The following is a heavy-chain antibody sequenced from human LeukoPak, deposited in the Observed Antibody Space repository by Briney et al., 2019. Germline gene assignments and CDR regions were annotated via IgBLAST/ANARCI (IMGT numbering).Heavy chain of an antibody. CDR1: GVSISSCSY. J-gene: IGHJ4*02. D-gene: IGHD3/OR15-3a*01. CDR3: ARQTGSGLLILP. Sequence: PSETLSLTCTVSGVSISSCSYWGWIRPPPGVGLEWIGIIYYTGNTYYNASLKSQVSISRDTSKNQFSLKLTSVTAADTAVYYCARQTGSGLLILPGGQGTLVTVSS. CDR2: IYYTGNT. V-gene: IGHV4-39*01.